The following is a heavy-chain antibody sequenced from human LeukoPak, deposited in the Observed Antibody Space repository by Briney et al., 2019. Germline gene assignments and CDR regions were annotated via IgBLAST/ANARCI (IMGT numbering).Heavy chain of an antibody. CDR1: GFTFGTYA. D-gene: IGHD2-2*01. Sequence: GGSLRLSCAASGFTFGTYAMHWVRQAPGKGLEWVSSISAGGGATYSADSVKGRFTFSRDNAKNSLYLQMNSLRAEDTAVYYCARDAGVVPAAHHDYWGQGTLVTVSS. J-gene: IGHJ4*02. CDR3: ARDAGVVPAAHHDY. V-gene: IGHV3-21*01. CDR2: ISAGGGAT.